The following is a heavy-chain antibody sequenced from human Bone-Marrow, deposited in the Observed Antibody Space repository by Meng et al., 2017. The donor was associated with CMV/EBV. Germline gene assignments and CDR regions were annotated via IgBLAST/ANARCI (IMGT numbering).Heavy chain of an antibody. D-gene: IGHD2-2*01. V-gene: IGHV1-46*01. Sequence: ASVKVSCKASGYTFTNYYIYWVRQAPGQGLEWMGIINTSGGRPTYAKKFQGRVTMTRDTSTSTVYMDLTSLRSEHTAVYYCARDRLGDVVVVPAAPRGYGMDVWGQGTTVTVSS. J-gene: IGHJ6*02. CDR3: ARDRLGDVVVVPAAPRGYGMDV. CDR1: GYTFTNYY. CDR2: INTSGGRP.